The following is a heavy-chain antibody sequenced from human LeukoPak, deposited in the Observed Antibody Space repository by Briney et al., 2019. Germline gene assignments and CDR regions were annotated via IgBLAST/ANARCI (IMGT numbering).Heavy chain of an antibody. J-gene: IGHJ6*02. Sequence: GGSLRLSCAASGFTFSSYSMNWVCQAPGKGLEWVSYISSSSSTVYYADSVKGRFTISRDNAKNSLYLQMNSLRDEDTAVYYCARTPWGYSSGWYVPYYYYGMDVWGQGTTVTVSS. CDR1: GFTFSSYS. CDR3: ARTPWGYSSGWYVPYYYYGMDV. V-gene: IGHV3-48*02. D-gene: IGHD6-19*01. CDR2: ISSSSSTV.